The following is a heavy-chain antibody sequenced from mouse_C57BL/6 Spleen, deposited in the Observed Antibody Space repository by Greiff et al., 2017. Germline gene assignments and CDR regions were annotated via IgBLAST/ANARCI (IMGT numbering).Heavy chain of an antibody. J-gene: IGHJ1*03. Sequence: QVQLQQPGAELVRPGSSVKLSCKASGYTFTSYWMHWVKQRPIQGLEWIGNIDPSDSETHYNQKFKDKATLTVDKSSSTAYMQLSSLTSEDSAVYYCAIDYGSSWYFDVWGTGTTVTVSS. D-gene: IGHD1-1*01. CDR1: GYTFTSYW. V-gene: IGHV1-52*01. CDR2: IDPSDSET. CDR3: AIDYGSSWYFDV.